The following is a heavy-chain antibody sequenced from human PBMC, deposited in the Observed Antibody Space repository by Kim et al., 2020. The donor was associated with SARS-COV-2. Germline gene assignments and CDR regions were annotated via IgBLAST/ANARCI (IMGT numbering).Heavy chain of an antibody. D-gene: IGHD3-10*01. V-gene: IGHV7-4-1*02. J-gene: IGHJ3*02. CDR2: INTNTGNP. CDR1: GYTFTSYA. Sequence: ASVKVSCKASGYTFTSYAMNWVRQAPGQGLEWMGWINTNTGNPTYAQGFTGRFVFSLDTSVSTAYLQISSLKAEDTAVYYCARDRQPLVWETSDAFDIWGQGTMVTVSS. CDR3: ARDRQPLVWETSDAFDI.